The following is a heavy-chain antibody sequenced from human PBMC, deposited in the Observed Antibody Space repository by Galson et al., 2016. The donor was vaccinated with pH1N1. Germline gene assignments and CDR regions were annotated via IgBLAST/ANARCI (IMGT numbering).Heavy chain of an antibody. V-gene: IGHV1-69*13. CDR3: ARGGRDSSGYWDNLYYKLDV. CDR2: IIPLFDTA. J-gene: IGHJ6*02. Sequence: SVKVSCKASGGTFSTYSITWVRQAPGQGLEWMGGIIPLFDTANYAQKFQDRVTITVDESTSTVYMELSSLRSDDTAVYYCARGGRDSSGYWDNLYYKLDVWGQGTTVTVSS. D-gene: IGHD3-22*01. CDR1: GGTFSTYS.